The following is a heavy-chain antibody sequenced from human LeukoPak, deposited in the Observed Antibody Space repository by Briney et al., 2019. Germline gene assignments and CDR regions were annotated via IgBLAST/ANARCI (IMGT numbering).Heavy chain of an antibody. D-gene: IGHD2-15*01. CDR3: ARDPGAATGGPYYFDY. J-gene: IGHJ4*02. V-gene: IGHV4-61*02. CDR1: GGSISSGSYY. CDR2: IYTSGST. Sequence: SETLSLTCTVSGGSISSGSYYWSWIRQPGGKGLEWIGRIYTSGSTNYNPSLKSRVTISVDTSKNQFSLKLSSVTAADTAVYYCARDPGAATGGPYYFDYWGQGTLVTVSS.